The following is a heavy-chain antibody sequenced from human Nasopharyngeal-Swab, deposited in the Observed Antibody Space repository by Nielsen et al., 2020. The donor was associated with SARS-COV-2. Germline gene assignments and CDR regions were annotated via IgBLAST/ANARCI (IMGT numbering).Heavy chain of an antibody. CDR3: AREKSNYFDF. D-gene: IGHD6-6*01. CDR2: IYRSGST. Sequence: SETLSLTCAVSDGSVSSGDYSWSWIRQPPGKGLEWIGYIYRSGSTYYNPSLKSRVTISVDRSRNQFSLRLSSLTAADTAVYYCAREKSNYFDFWGQGTLVTVSS. CDR1: DGSVSSGDYS. J-gene: IGHJ4*02. V-gene: IGHV4-30-2*01.